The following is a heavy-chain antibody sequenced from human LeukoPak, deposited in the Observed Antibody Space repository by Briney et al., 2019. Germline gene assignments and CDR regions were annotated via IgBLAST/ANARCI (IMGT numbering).Heavy chain of an antibody. V-gene: IGHV4-30-2*01. D-gene: IGHD1-26*01. Sequence: SETLSLTCDVSGGPFSSGGYSWTWIRQPPGKGLEWIGCIFKSGSPSYNPSLRSRVTISGDTSRNHFSLELISVTAADTAMYYCARDRAGLGLLDFWGQGTMVTVSS. CDR2: IFKSGSP. CDR1: GGPFSSGGYS. CDR3: ARDRAGLGLLDF. J-gene: IGHJ3*01.